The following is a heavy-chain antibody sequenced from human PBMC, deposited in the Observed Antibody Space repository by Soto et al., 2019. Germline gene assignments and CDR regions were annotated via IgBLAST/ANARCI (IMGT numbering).Heavy chain of an antibody. V-gene: IGHV1-3*01. CDR3: ARAERPDTYYYYYGMDV. J-gene: IGHJ6*02. Sequence: EASVKVSCKASGYTFTSYAMHWVRQAPGQRLEWMGWINAGNGNTKYSQKFQGRVTITRDTSASTAYMELSSLRSEDTAVYYCARAERPDTYYYYYGMDVWGQGTTVTVSS. CDR2: INAGNGNT. D-gene: IGHD6-6*01. CDR1: GYTFTSYA.